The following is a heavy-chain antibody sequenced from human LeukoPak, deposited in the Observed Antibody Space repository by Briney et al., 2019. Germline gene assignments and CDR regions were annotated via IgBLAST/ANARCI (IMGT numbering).Heavy chain of an antibody. D-gene: IGHD3-16*01. CDR2: ISGSGGST. CDR3: AIISYPPADYVPFDY. V-gene: IGHV3-23*01. Sequence: GGSLRLSCAASGFTFSSYAMSWVRQAPGKGLEWVSAISGSGGSTYYADSVKGRFTISRDNSKNTLYLQMNSPRAEDTAVYYCAIISYPPADYVPFDYWGQGTLVTVSS. J-gene: IGHJ4*02. CDR1: GFTFSSYA.